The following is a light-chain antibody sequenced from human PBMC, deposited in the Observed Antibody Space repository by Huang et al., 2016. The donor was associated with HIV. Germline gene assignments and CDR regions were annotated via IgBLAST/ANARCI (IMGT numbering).Light chain of an antibody. CDR2: DAS. V-gene: IGKV1-33*01. J-gene: IGKJ3*01. CDR3: QQYDNLLT. CDR1: QDISNY. Sequence: DIQMTQSPSSLSASVGDRVTITCQASQDISNYLNWYQQKPGKAPKLLIYDASNLEKGVPSRFSGSGSGTDFTFTISSLQPEDIATYYCQQYDNLLTFGPGTKVDI.